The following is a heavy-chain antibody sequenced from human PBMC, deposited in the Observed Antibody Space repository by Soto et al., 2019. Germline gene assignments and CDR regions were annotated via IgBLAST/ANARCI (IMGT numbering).Heavy chain of an antibody. CDR2: IFYSGST. V-gene: IGHV4-39*01. CDR1: GGSISSSSYY. D-gene: IGHD2-15*01. Sequence: SETLSLTCTVSGGSISSSSYYWGWIRQPPGKGLEWIGSIFYSGSTYYNQSLKSRVTISVDTSKNQISLKLSSVTAADTVVYYCARHLTYCSAGSCYSDFPYYGMDVWGQGTTVTVSS. CDR3: ARHLTYCSAGSCYSDFPYYGMDV. J-gene: IGHJ6*02.